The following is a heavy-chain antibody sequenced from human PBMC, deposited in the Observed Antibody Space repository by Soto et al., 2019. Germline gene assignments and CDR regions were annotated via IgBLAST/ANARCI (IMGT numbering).Heavy chain of an antibody. V-gene: IGHV1-18*01. Sequence: QVQLVQSGAEVKKPGASVKVSCKASGYTFTSYSISWVRQAPGQGCEWMGWISVYTGNTKYAQRLQGRVTMTTDTSTSTAYVELSSLRSDDTAVYYCARDLAEENSWYYYASPGYYYYSGMDVWGQGTTVTVSS. D-gene: IGHD3-22*01. J-gene: IGHJ6*02. CDR2: ISVYTGNT. CDR3: ARDLAEENSWYYYASPGYYYYSGMDV. CDR1: GYTFTSYS.